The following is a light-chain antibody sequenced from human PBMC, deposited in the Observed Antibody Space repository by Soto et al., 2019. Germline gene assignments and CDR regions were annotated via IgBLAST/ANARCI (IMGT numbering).Light chain of an antibody. V-gene: IGKV1-27*01. J-gene: IGKJ2*01. Sequence: DIQMTQSPSSLSASVGDRVTITCRAHQDISNYLAWYQQKPGKVPELLIYAASTLRSGVQSRFSGSGSRTVFTITINNPQPEDVATYYCQKYNSAPNTFGRGTRLEIK. CDR1: QDISNY. CDR2: AAS. CDR3: QKYNSAPNT.